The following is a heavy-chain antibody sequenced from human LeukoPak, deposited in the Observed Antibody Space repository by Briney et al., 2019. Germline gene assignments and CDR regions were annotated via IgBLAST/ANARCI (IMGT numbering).Heavy chain of an antibody. J-gene: IGHJ4*02. Sequence: GGSLRLSCAASQFTFRSYPMTWVRQAPGKGLEWVSSISRSGSATYYPDSVRGRFTISRDNSQNTLYLQMNSPRADDTAIYYCAKGISNRDWTLDSWGQGTLVTVSS. CDR2: ISRSGSAT. CDR1: QFTFRSYP. CDR3: AKGISNRDWTLDS. V-gene: IGHV3-23*01. D-gene: IGHD2-21*02.